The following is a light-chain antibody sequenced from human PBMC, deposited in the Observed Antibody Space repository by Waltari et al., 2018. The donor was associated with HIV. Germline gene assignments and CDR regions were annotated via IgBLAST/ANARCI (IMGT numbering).Light chain of an antibody. Sequence: DIVLPQSPGTLSLSPGERATLSCTASQSVRSASLAWYQQQPGPAPRLLIFGASSRAPGIPDRFSGSGAVTDFILTISRLEPEDCAVYYCQQYAASPLTFGGGTRVEIK. CDR2: GAS. CDR3: QQYAASPLT. V-gene: IGKV3-20*01. CDR1: QSVRSAS. J-gene: IGKJ4*01.